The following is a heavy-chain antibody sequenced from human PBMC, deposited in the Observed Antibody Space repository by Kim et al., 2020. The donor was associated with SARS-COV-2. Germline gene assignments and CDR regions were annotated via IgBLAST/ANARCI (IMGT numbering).Heavy chain of an antibody. Sequence: ASVKVSCKASGYTFTRYAMNWVRQAPGQGLEWMGWINTNTGNPTYAQCFTGRFVFSLDTSVSTAYLQISSLKAEDTAVYYCATPIVVVPAAIWEADYYYGMDVWGQGTTVTVSS. CDR1: GYTFTRYA. CDR3: ATPIVVVPAAIWEADYYYGMDV. J-gene: IGHJ6*02. CDR2: INTNTGNP. D-gene: IGHD2-2*02. V-gene: IGHV7-4-1*02.